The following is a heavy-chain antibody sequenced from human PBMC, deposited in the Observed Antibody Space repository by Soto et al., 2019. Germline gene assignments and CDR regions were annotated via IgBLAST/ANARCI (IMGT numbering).Heavy chain of an antibody. CDR2: ISSSSSYI. V-gene: IGHV3-21*01. CDR1: GFTFSSYS. CDR3: ATSSGHYYYGMDV. J-gene: IGHJ6*02. Sequence: GGSLRLSCAASGFTFSSYSMNWVRQAPGKGLEWVSSISSSSSYIYYADPVKGRFTISRDNAKNSLYLQMNSLRAEDTAVYYCATSSGHYYYGMDVWGQGTTVTVSS. D-gene: IGHD6-19*01.